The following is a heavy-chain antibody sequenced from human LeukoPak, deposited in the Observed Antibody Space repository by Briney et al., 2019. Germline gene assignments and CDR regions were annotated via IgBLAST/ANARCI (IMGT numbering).Heavy chain of an antibody. J-gene: IGHJ4*02. CDR3: ARRYGGNSAGDY. D-gene: IGHD4-23*01. CDR2: ISYSGST. Sequence: PSETLSLTCTVSGGSISTSSYYWGWIRQPPGKGLEWIGSISYSGSTYYNASLKSRVTISVDTSKNQFSLKLSSVTAADTAVYYCARRYGGNSAGDYWGQGTLVTVSS. V-gene: IGHV4-39*01. CDR1: GGSISTSSYY.